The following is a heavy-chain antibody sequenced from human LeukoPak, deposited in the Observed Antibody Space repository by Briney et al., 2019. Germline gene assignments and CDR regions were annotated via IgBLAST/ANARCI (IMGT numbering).Heavy chain of an antibody. Sequence: PGGSLRLSCAASGFTFSSYGMHWVRQAPGKGLEWVAVIWYDGSNKYYADSVKGRFTISRDNSKNTLYLQMNGLRAEDTAVYYCARDADYGSEKPPGPWGQGTLVTVSS. V-gene: IGHV3-33*01. D-gene: IGHD3-10*01. CDR2: IWYDGSNK. J-gene: IGHJ5*02. CDR3: ARDADYGSEKPPGP. CDR1: GFTFSSYG.